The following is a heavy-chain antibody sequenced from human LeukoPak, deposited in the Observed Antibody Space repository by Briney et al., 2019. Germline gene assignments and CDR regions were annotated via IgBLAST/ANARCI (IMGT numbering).Heavy chain of an antibody. CDR3: ATDNYDFWSGYYMS. D-gene: IGHD3-3*01. CDR2: FDPEDGET. Sequence: ASVKVSCKVSGYTLTELSMHWVRQVPGKGLEWRGGFDPEDGETIYAQKFQGRVTMTEDTSTDTAYMELSSLRSEDTAVYYCATDNYDFWSGYYMSWGQGTLVTVSS. J-gene: IGHJ4*02. CDR1: GYTLTELS. V-gene: IGHV1-24*01.